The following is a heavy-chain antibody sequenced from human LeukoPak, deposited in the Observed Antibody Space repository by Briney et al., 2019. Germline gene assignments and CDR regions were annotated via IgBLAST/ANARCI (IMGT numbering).Heavy chain of an antibody. D-gene: IGHD5-12*01. CDR3: ARDRGYSGYDSYFDY. J-gene: IGHJ4*02. CDR2: LNPNSGGT. V-gene: IGHV1-2*02. CDR1: GYTFTSYY. Sequence: VQFSCHASGYTFTSYYMHWVRQAPGQGREWMGWLNPNSGGTNYAQKFQGRVTMTRDTSISTAYMELSRLRSDDTAVYYCARDRGYSGYDSYFDYWGQGTLVTVSS.